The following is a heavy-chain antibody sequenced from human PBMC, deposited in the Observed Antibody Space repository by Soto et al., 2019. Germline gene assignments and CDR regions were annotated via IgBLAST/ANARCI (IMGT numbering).Heavy chain of an antibody. D-gene: IGHD3-16*02. CDR2: IIPIFGTA. CDR3: AXGVGGVIVMGKVNWFDP. Sequence: ASVKVSCKASGGTFSSYAISWVRQAPGQGLEWMGGIIPIFGTANYAQKFQGRVTITADKSTSTAYMELSSLRSEDTAVYYCAXGVGGVIVMGKVNWFDPWGQGTLVTVSS. CDR1: GGTFSSYA. J-gene: IGHJ5*02. V-gene: IGHV1-69*06.